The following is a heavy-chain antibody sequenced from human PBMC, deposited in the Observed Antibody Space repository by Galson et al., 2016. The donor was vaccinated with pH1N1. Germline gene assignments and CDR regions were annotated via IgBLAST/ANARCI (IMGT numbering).Heavy chain of an antibody. V-gene: IGHV3-7*01. Sequence: SLRLYCAASGFTLSSYWMSWVRQAPGKGLEWVANMNQDGNKKYYVDSVKGRFIISRDYSKNSLYLQMKRLRAEDTAMYYCVRAVGRAEAHWGQGTLVTVSS. D-gene: IGHD1-26*01. J-gene: IGHJ4*02. CDR3: VRAVGRAEAH. CDR2: MNQDGNKK. CDR1: GFTLSSYW.